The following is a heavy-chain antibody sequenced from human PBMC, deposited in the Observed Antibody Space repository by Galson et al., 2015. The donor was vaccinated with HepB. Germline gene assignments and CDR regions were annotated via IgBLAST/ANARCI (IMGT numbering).Heavy chain of an antibody. CDR2: ISSRSSHI. V-gene: IGHV3-21*01. CDR1: GFTFRAFG. CDR3: ARADSDISGYSVIYASDM. D-gene: IGHD3-22*01. J-gene: IGHJ3*02. Sequence: SLRLSCEASGFTFRAFGMNWVRQVPGKGLEWVSSISSRSSHIYYAESVKGRFTISRDNAKNSLYLQVNSLRAEDTAVYYCARADSDISGYSVIYASDMWGQGTMVTVSS.